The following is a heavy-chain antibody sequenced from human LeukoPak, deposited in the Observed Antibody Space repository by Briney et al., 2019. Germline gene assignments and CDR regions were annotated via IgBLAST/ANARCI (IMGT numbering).Heavy chain of an antibody. CDR2: ISSSGSTI. V-gene: IGHV3-48*03. D-gene: IGHD5-12*01. J-gene: IGHJ4*02. Sequence: GGSLRLSCAASGFTFSSYEMNWVRQAPGKGLEWVSYISSSGSTIYYADSVKGRFTISRDNAKNSLYLQMNSLRAEDTAVYYCASLGYGNWWLRGDYWGQGTLVTVSS. CDR1: GFTFSSYE. CDR3: ASLGYGNWWLRGDY.